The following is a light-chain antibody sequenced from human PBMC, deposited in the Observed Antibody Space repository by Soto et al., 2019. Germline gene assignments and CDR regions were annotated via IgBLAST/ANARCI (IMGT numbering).Light chain of an antibody. CDR3: QQYKTLYT. J-gene: IGKJ2*01. CDR1: QSVDIW. V-gene: IGKV1-5*03. CDR2: EAS. Sequence: DIQMTQSPSTLSASVGDRVTITCRASQSVDIWLAWYQQKPGKAPKLLIYEASNLISGVPSRFSGSGSGAEFTLTVRSLQPDDLATYYCQQYKTLYTFGQGTRLEIK.